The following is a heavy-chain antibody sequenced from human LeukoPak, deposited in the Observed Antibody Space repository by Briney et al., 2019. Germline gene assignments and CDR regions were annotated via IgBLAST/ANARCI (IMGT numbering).Heavy chain of an antibody. CDR1: GGSISRCRYY. J-gene: IGHJ4*02. CDR2: IYTSGST. Sequence: SQTLSLPCTVSGGSISRCRYYWSWIRQPAGTGLEWIGLIYTSGSTNYNPSLKSRATISVDTSKNQFSLKLSCVTAADTSVYYCARHNSGYYSFWGQGTLVTVSS. D-gene: IGHD3-22*01. CDR3: ARHNSGYYSF. V-gene: IGHV4-61*02.